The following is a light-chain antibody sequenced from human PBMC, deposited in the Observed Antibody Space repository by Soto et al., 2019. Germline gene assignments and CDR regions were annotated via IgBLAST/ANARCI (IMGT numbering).Light chain of an antibody. V-gene: IGKV1-39*01. CDR3: QQTYSSFPIT. J-gene: IGKJ5*01. CDR1: QTIYSN. CDR2: AAS. Sequence: DIQMTPSPSSLSASVGDRVTITCRASQTIYSNLNWYQQKPGKAPNLLIYAASSLESGVLARFSCSGSWTHFTLTITGLHHEDFAAYYCQQTYSSFPITFGQGTRLEIK.